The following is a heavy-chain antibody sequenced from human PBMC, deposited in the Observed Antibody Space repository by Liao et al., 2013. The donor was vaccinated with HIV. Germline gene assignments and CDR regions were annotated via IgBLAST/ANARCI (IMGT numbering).Heavy chain of an antibody. CDR3: ARGRPSGSGDSFDF. D-gene: IGHD1-14*01. V-gene: IGHV4-30-2*01. CDR2: IYPSGST. Sequence: QLQLQESGPRLVKPSETLSLTCAISGDSITEGAYSWNWIRQPPGKGLEWIGYIYPSGSTYSNPSLQSRVTLSVDTSNSQFSLKLTSMTAADTAIYYCARGRPSGSGDSFDFWGQGTMVTVSS. CDR1: GDSITEGAYS. J-gene: IGHJ3*01.